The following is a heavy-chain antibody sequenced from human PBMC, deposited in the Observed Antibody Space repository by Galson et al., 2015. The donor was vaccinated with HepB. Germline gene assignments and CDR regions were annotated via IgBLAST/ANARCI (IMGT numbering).Heavy chain of an antibody. CDR2: INPNSGGT. J-gene: IGHJ4*02. D-gene: IGHD3-16*01. CDR1: GYTFTGYY. V-gene: IGHV1-2*02. CDR3: AKDPGTPWGYGQYDY. Sequence: SVKVSCKASGYTFTGYYMHWVRQAPGQGLEWMGWINPNSGGTNYAQKFQGRVTMTRDTSISTAYMELSRLRSDDTAVYYCAKDPGTPWGYGQYDYWGQGTLVTVSS.